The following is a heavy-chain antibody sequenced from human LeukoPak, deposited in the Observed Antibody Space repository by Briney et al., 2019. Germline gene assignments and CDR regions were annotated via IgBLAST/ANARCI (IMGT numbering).Heavy chain of an antibody. CDR3: ARITLSWRELDC. Sequence: SQTLSLTCAVSGGSINSDGYSWGWIRQHPGKGLEWIGHIYYSGSTYYNPSLKSRGIISVETSKNQFSLKLSSVTAADTAVYYCARITLSWRELDCWGQGTLVTVSS. V-gene: IGHV4-31*11. CDR2: IYYSGST. D-gene: IGHD3-16*01. CDR1: GGSINSDGYS. J-gene: IGHJ4*02.